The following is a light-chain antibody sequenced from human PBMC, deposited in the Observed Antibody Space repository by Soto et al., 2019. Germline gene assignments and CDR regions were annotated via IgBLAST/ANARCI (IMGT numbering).Light chain of an antibody. CDR3: QQYGSSPPWT. CDR1: QSVRSSF. Sequence: EIVLTQSPGTLSLSPGERATLSCRASQSVRSSFLAWYQQKPGQAPRLLIYGASSRATGIPDRFSGSGSGADFPLTISRRAPDFFAVYYCQQYGSSPPWTFGQGTKVE. V-gene: IGKV3-20*01. J-gene: IGKJ1*01. CDR2: GAS.